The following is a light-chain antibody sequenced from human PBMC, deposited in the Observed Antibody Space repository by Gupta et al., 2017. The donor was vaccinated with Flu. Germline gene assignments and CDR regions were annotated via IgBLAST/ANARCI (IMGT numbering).Light chain of an antibody. CDR2: SVY. Sequence: QSALTQPGSLAGTPGQSVTISCTGTSVVDYNFVSWYQHHPGKAPKLLIFSVYKRPSGVPARFSGSKSGNTASLTTTGLQPEDEADYYCCSYAGSNTFVVFGTGTMLTVL. V-gene: IGLV2-11*01. CDR1: SVVDYNF. CDR3: CSYAGSNTFVV. J-gene: IGLJ1*01.